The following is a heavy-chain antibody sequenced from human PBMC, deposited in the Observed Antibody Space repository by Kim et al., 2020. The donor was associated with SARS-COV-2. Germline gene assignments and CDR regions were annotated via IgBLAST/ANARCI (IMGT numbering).Heavy chain of an antibody. CDR1: GGTFSSYA. CDR2: IIPIFGTA. D-gene: IGHD3-22*01. J-gene: IGHJ4*02. CDR3: ARDRGYYYDSSGYCNSLGY. Sequence: SVKVSCKASGGTFSSYAISWVRQAPGQGLEWMGGIIPIFGTANYAQKFQGRVTITADESTSTAYMELSSLRSEDTAVYYCARDRGYYYDSSGYCNSLGYWGQGTLVTVSS. V-gene: IGHV1-69*13.